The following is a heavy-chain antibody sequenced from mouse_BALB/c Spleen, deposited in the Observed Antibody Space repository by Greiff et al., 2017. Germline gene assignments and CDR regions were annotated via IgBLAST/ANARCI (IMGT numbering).Heavy chain of an antibody. J-gene: IGHJ3*01. D-gene: IGHD1-1*01. CDR2: ISCYNGAT. CDR3: ARSLTTVGAWFAY. CDR1: GYSFTGYY. V-gene: IGHV1S34*01. Sequence: LVKTGASVKISCKASGYSFTGYYMPWVKQSHGKSLEWIGYISCYNGATSYNQKFKGKATFTVDTSSSTAYMQFNSLTSEDSAVYYCARSLTTVGAWFAYWGQGTLVTVSA.